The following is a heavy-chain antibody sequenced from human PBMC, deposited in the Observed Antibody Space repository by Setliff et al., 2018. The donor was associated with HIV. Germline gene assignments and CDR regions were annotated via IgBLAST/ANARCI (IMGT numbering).Heavy chain of an antibody. D-gene: IGHD3-16*01. CDR3: AREDGMGGYFDY. V-gene: IGHV4-61*10. CDR2: IYYSGST. J-gene: IGHJ4*02. CDR1: SVSISSGSFY. Sequence: SETLSLTCTVSSVSISSGSFYWSWIRQPAGKGLEWIGYIYYSGSTNYNPSLKSRVTISVDPSRNQFSLKLNSVTAADTAVYYCAREDGMGGYFDYWGQGTLVTVS.